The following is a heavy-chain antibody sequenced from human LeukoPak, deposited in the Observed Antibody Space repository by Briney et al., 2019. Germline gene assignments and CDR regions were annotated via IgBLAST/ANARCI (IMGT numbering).Heavy chain of an antibody. CDR2: VYYSGST. D-gene: IGHD3-9*01. V-gene: IGHV4-59*12. CDR3: ARDLLSDWLNDYYMDV. J-gene: IGHJ6*03. CDR1: GGSISTYY. Sequence: PSETLSLTCTVSGGSISTYYWSWIRQPPGKGLEWIGYVYYSGSTNYSPSLKSRVTISVDTSKNQFSLKLSSVTATDTAVYYCARDLLSDWLNDYYMDVWGKGTTVTVSS.